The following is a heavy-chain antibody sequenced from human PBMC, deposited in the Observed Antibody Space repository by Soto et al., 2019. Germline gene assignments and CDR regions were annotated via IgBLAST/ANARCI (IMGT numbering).Heavy chain of an antibody. CDR3: AHSQEGYSDGSRPTYYYYGMDV. D-gene: IGHD5-18*01. V-gene: IGHV2-5*01. CDR2: IYWNDDK. Sequence: QITLKESGPTLVKPTQTLTLTCTFSGFSLSTSGVGGGWISQPPGKALEWLELIYWNDDKRYSPSLKSSLTITKDTSKNQVGLTMTNMDPVDTATYYCAHSQEGYSDGSRPTYYYYGMDVWGQGTTVTVSS. J-gene: IGHJ6*02. CDR1: GFSLSTSGVG.